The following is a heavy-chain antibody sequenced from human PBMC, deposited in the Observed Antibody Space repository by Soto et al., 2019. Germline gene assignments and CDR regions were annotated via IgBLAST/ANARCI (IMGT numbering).Heavy chain of an antibody. D-gene: IGHD3-10*01. CDR1: GGSISSSSYY. CDR2: IYYSGST. Sequence: PSETLSLTCTVSGGSISSSSYYWGWIRQPPGKGLEWIGTIYYSGSTYYNPSLKSRVTISVDTSKNQFSLKLSSVTAADTAVYYCARRGSGSYHDYWGQGTLVTVSS. CDR3: ARRGSGSYHDY. V-gene: IGHV4-39*01. J-gene: IGHJ4*02.